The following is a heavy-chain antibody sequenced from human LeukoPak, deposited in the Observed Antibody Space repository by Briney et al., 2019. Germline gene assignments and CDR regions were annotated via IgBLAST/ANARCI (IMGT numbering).Heavy chain of an antibody. Sequence: PGGSLRLSCAASGCTFSRFWMGWVRQAPAKGREGVASIREDGSDKYYVDSVKGRFTISRDNAKNSLYLQMNSLRAEDTAVYYCARGATGAFNYWGQGTLVTVSS. CDR3: ARGATGAFNY. CDR1: GCTFSRFW. CDR2: IREDGSDK. V-gene: IGHV3-7*04. D-gene: IGHD1-1*01. J-gene: IGHJ4*02.